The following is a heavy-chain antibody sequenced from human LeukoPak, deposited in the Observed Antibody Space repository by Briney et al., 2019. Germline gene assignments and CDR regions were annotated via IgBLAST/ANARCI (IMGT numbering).Heavy chain of an antibody. V-gene: IGHV3-23*01. Sequence: GGSLRLSCAASGFTFSSYAVSWVRQTPGKGLEWVSAISNSGGSTYNADSVKGRFTISRDSSKNTLYLQMNSLRAEDTAVYYCAKRYCSGGSCCPDYWGQGTRVTVSS. CDR2: ISNSGGST. J-gene: IGHJ4*02. CDR1: GFTFSSYA. CDR3: AKRYCSGGSCCPDY. D-gene: IGHD2-15*01.